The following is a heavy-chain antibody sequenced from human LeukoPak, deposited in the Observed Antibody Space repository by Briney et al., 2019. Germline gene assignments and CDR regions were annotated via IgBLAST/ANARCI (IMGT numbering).Heavy chain of an antibody. CDR3: ARPAGSGSLYFDY. CDR2: IYHSGST. J-gene: IGHJ4*02. D-gene: IGHD3-10*01. CDR1: GVSISGGDYY. V-gene: IGHV4-39*07. Sequence: SQTLSLTCTVSGVSISGGDYYWGWIRQPPGKGLEWIGEIYHSGSTNYNPSLKSRVTISVDKSKNQFSLKLSSVTAADTAVYYCARPAGSGSLYFDYWGQGTLVTVSS.